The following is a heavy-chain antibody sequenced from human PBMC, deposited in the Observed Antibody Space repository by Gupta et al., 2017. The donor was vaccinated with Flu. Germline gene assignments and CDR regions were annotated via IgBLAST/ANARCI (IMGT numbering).Heavy chain of an antibody. D-gene: IGHD2-15*01. V-gene: IGHV1-69*01. CDR3: ARKGGGHCSGGTCYSFDY. J-gene: IGHJ4*02. Sequence: QVQLVQSGAEVKKPGSAVKVSCQASGVTFSDYAINWVRRATGQGLEWMGGIIPVFGQTKYAQKFQGRVTSTADESTNTAYLELSSLRSEDTAVYYCARKGGGHCSGGTCYSFDYWGQGTLVTVSS. CDR2: IIPVFGQT. CDR1: GVTFSDYA.